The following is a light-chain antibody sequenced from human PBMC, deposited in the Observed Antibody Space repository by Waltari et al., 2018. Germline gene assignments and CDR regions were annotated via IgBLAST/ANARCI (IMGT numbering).Light chain of an antibody. CDR2: GAS. Sequence: EIVMTQSPATLSVSVGERATLSCRACQHFGSNLAWYQLKPGQAPRLLLSGASTRATGIPARFSGSGSGTEFTLTISSLQSEDFAVYYCQQYNDWPPTFGGGTKVEIK. CDR3: QQYNDWPPT. CDR1: QHFGSN. J-gene: IGKJ4*01. V-gene: IGKV3-15*01.